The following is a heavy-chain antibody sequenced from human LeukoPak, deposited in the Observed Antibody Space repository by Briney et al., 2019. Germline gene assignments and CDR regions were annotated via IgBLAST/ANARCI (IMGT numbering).Heavy chain of an antibody. Sequence: SVKVSCKASGRTFSSDAISWVRQAPGQGLEWMGRIIPIFGTANYAQKYQGRVTITADESTSTAYMELSSLRSEDTAVYYCARRSPLLWFGELSNPPYYYGMDVWGQGTTVTVSS. J-gene: IGHJ6*02. CDR3: ARRSPLLWFGELSNPPYYYGMDV. D-gene: IGHD3-10*01. CDR2: IIPIFGTA. V-gene: IGHV1-69*15. CDR1: GRTFSSDA.